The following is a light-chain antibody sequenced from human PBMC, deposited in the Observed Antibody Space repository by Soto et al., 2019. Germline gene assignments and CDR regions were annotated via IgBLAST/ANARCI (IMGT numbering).Light chain of an antibody. CDR2: GAS. V-gene: IGKV3-20*01. CDR1: QSVSNSF. CDR3: QQYGSSPFT. Sequence: IVLTQSPGTLSLSPGERATLSCRASQSVSNSFLAWYQQKPGQAPRLLIYGASTRATGIPDRFSGSGSGTDFTLTISRLEPEDFAVYYCQQYGSSPFTFGPGTKVNIK. J-gene: IGKJ3*01.